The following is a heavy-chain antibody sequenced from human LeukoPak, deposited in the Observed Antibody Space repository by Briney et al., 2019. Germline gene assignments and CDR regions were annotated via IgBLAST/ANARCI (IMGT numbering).Heavy chain of an antibody. CDR3: ARSRTAVDPWYFDY. J-gene: IGHJ4*02. V-gene: IGHV3-30-3*01. D-gene: IGHD4-23*01. CDR2: ISYDGSNK. CDR1: GFTFSSYA. Sequence: GRSLRLSCAASGFTFSSYAMHWVRQAPGKGLVWVAVISYDGSNKYYADSVKGRFTISRDNSKNTLYLQVDSLRVEDTAMYYCARSRTAVDPWYFDYWGQGTLVTVSS.